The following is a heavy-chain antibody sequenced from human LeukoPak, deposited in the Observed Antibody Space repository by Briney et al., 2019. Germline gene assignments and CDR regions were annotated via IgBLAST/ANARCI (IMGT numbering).Heavy chain of an antibody. CDR2: ISSSSSYI. CDR1: GFTFSSYS. J-gene: IGHJ6*03. Sequence: GGSLRLSCAASGFTFSSYSMNWVRQAPGKGLEWVSSISSSSSYIYYADSVKGRFTISRDNAKNSLYLQMNSLRAENTAVYYCARELRSLRADMDVWGKGTTVTVSS. V-gene: IGHV3-21*01. CDR3: ARELRSLRADMDV. D-gene: IGHD3-22*01.